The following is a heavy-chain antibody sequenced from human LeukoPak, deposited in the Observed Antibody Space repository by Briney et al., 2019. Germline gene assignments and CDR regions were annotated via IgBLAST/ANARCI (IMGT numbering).Heavy chain of an antibody. D-gene: IGHD6-13*01. Sequence: SETLSLTCAVSGGSISSSNWWSWVRQPPGKGQEWIGEIYHTGSTNYNPSLKIRVTISVDTSKNQFSLKLSSVTAADTAVYYCAREVVAAAGTVDYWGQGTLVTVSS. CDR3: AREVVAAAGTVDY. CDR2: IYHTGST. CDR1: GGSISSSNW. J-gene: IGHJ4*02. V-gene: IGHV4-4*02.